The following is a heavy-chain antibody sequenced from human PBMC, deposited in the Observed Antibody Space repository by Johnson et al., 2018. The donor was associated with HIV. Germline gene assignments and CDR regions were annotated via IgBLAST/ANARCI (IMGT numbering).Heavy chain of an antibody. CDR2: IGPAGDT. J-gene: IGHJ3*02. V-gene: IGHV3-13*01. Sequence: VQLVESGGGLVQPGGSLRLSCAASGCTFSSYDMHWVRQATGKGLEWVSTIGPAGDTYYPGSVKGRFTISRENAKNSLYLQMNSLRAGDTAVYYCARENGGGAFDIWGQGTMVTVSS. CDR1: GCTFSSYD. CDR3: ARENGGGAFDI. D-gene: IGHD3-10*01.